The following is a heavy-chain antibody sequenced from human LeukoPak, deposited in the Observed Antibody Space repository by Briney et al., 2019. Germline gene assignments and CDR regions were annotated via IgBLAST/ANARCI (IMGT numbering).Heavy chain of an antibody. CDR2: IFHGGST. Sequence: PSETLSLTCTVSGFSTRTAYYWGWIRQPPGKGLEWIGCIFHGGSTYYNPSLRSRVTISVDTSKNQFSLKLSSVTAADTAVYYCARVGCSGTTCYYYYMDVWGRGTTVTVSS. CDR3: ARVGCSGTTCYYYYMDV. J-gene: IGHJ6*03. CDR1: GFSTRTAYY. V-gene: IGHV4-38-2*02. D-gene: IGHD2-2*01.